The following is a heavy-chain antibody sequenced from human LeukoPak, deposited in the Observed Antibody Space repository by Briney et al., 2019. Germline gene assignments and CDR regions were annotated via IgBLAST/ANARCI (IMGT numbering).Heavy chain of an antibody. CDR1: GFTFSRDW. D-gene: IGHD1-26*01. J-gene: IGHJ4*02. V-gene: IGHV3-23*01. CDR3: AKDPYSGSYFDY. Sequence: GGSLRLSCAASGFTFSRDWMHWVRQAPGKGLEWVSAISGSGGSTYYADSVKGRFTISRDNSKNTLYLQMNSLRAEDTAVYYCAKDPYSGSYFDYWGQGTLVTVSS. CDR2: ISGSGGST.